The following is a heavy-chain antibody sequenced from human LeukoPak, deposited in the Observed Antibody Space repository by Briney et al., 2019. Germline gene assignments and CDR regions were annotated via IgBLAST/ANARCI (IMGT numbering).Heavy chain of an antibody. Sequence: GGSLRLSCAASGFTFSSYAMSWVRQAPGKGLEWVSAISGSGGSTYYADSVKGRFTISRDNSKNTLYLQMNSLRAEDTAVYYCAKDSDYYDSSGYSGLSYWGQGTLVTVSS. V-gene: IGHV3-23*01. CDR3: AKDSDYYDSSGYSGLSY. D-gene: IGHD3-22*01. CDR1: GFTFSSYA. J-gene: IGHJ4*02. CDR2: ISGSGGST.